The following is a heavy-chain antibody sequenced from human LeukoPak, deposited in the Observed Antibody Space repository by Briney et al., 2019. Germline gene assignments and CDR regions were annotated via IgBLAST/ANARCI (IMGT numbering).Heavy chain of an antibody. V-gene: IGHV4-59*01. J-gene: IGHJ6*03. Sequence: SETLSLTCTVSGGSISSYYWSWIRQPPGKRLEWIGYIYYSGSTNYNPSLKSRVTISVDTSKNQFSLKLSSVTAADTAVYYCARERTYSNYPYYFYYMDVWGKGTTVTVSS. D-gene: IGHD4-11*01. CDR3: ARERTYSNYPYYFYYMDV. CDR2: IYYSGST. CDR1: GGSISSYY.